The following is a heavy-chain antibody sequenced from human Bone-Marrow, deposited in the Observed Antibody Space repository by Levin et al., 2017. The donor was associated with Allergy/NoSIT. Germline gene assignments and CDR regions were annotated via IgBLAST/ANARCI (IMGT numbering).Heavy chain of an antibody. D-gene: IGHD3-16*01. CDR3: AKGGGISGYYYVDV. CDR1: GFTFEDYA. Sequence: SCASSGFTFEDYAMHWVRQAPGKGLEWVSLISGDGGRTYYGDSVKGRFTVSRDNSRKSLFLQMNSLRVEDSGLYYCAKGGGISGYYYVDVWGKGTTVIVSS. V-gene: IGHV3-43D*04. J-gene: IGHJ6*03. CDR2: ISGDGGRT.